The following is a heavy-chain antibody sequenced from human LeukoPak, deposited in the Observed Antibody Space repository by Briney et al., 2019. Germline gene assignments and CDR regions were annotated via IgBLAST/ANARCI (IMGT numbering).Heavy chain of an antibody. CDR3: ARDHEDVYGSGSYKL. CDR1: GYPFISYG. Sequence: ASVKVSCKAAGYPFISYGISWVRQAPGQGLEWMGWIGAYNGKTEFAQRFQDRVTMTTDTSTTTAYMELRRLRSDDTAMYYCARDHEDVYGSGSYKLWGQGTLVTVSS. CDR2: IGAYNGKT. J-gene: IGHJ4*02. D-gene: IGHD3-10*01. V-gene: IGHV1-18*01.